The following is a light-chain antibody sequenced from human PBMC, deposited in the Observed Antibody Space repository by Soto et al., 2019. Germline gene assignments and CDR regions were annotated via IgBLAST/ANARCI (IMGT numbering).Light chain of an antibody. CDR3: TSYAGTYSFFYV. Sequence: QSVLTHPPSASGSPGQSVTISCTRNSSDVGAYNYVSWYQQLPGKAPKLIIYEVSKRPSGVPDRFSGSKSGNTASLTVSGLQAEDEADYYCTSYAGTYSFFYVFGTGTKVTVL. CDR2: EVS. J-gene: IGLJ1*01. V-gene: IGLV2-8*01. CDR1: SSDVGAYNY.